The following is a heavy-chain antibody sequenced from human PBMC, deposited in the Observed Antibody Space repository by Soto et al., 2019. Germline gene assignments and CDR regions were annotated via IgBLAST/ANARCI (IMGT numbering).Heavy chain of an antibody. V-gene: IGHV1-69*06. CDR1: GGTFSSYA. J-gene: IGHJ3*02. D-gene: IGHD5-18*01. CDR3: ASRYSYGSVTAVRDAFDI. Sequence: QVQLVQSGAEVKKPGSSVKVSCKASGGTFSSYAISWVRQAPGQGLEWMGGIIPIFGTANYAQKFQGRVTITADKSTSTAYMELSSLRSEDTAVYYCASRYSYGSVTAVRDAFDIWGQGTMVTVSS. CDR2: IIPIFGTA.